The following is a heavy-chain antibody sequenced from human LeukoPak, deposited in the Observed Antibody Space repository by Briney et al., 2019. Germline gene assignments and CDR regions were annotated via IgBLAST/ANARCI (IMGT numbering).Heavy chain of an antibody. CDR1: GFTFSSYA. J-gene: IGHJ4*02. V-gene: IGHV3-23*01. CDR2: SGSGGDT. D-gene: IGHD4/OR15-4a*01. CDR3: AKARGATYGTYYFDY. Sequence: GGSLRLSCAASGFTFSSYAMNWVRQAPGKGLQWVSISGSGGDTYYADSVKGRFTISRDNSKNTLYLQMNSLRAEDTAVYYCAKARGATYGTYYFDYWGQGTLVTVSS.